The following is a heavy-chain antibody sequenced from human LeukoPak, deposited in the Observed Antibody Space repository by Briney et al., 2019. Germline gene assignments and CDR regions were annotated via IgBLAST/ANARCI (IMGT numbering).Heavy chain of an antibody. CDR1: GFTFSRYS. CDR3: ARDLGDYGDSGWFDP. V-gene: IGHV3-21*01. J-gene: IGHJ5*02. D-gene: IGHD4-17*01. Sequence: PGGSLRLSCAASGFTFSRYSMNWVRQAPGKGLEWVSSISSSSSYIYYADSVKGRFTISRDNAKNSLYLQMNSLRAEDTAVYYCARDLGDYGDSGWFDPWGQGTLVTVSS. CDR2: ISSSSSYI.